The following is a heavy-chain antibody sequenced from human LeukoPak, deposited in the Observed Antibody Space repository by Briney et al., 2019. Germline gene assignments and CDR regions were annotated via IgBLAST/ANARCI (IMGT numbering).Heavy chain of an antibody. D-gene: IGHD3-22*01. CDR1: GFTVSNAW. J-gene: IGHJ4*02. CDR3: TTVYSDSSGYYFNYCDY. CDR2: IKSKTDGETT. V-gene: IGHV3-15*01. Sequence: GGSLRLSCAASGFTVSNAWMSWVRQAPGKGLEWVGRIKSKTDGETTDYAAPVKGRFTISRDDSKNTLYLQMNSLKTEDTAVYYCTTVYSDSSGYYFNYCDYWGQGALVTVST.